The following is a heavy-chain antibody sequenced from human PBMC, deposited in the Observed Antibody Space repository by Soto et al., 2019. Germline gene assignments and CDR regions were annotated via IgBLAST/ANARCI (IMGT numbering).Heavy chain of an antibody. V-gene: IGHV3-48*03. CDR1: GFTFSRFE. J-gene: IGHJ4*02. CDR3: TRAAWFPYLSFY. CDR2: ISSSGSTA. Sequence: GGSLRLSCAASGFTFSRFELHWVRQAPGKRLEWISYISSSGSTAYYASSVEGRFTISRDNANSSVYLQMDSLRAEDTALYYCTRAAWFPYLSFYWGQGALVTVSS. D-gene: IGHD3-10*01.